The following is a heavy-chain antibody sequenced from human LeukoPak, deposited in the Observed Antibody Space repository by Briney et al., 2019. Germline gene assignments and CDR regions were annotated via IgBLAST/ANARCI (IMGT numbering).Heavy chain of an antibody. Sequence: GSLRLSCAASGFTFSSYAMHWVRQAPGKGLEWVAVISYDGSNKYYPDSVKGRFTISRDNSKNTLYLQMNSLRAEDTAVYYCKSTYSSSSGYYYGMDVWGQGTTVTVSS. CDR3: KSTYSSSSGYYYGMDV. D-gene: IGHD6-6*01. CDR1: GFTFSSYA. V-gene: IGHV3-30-3*01. CDR2: ISYDGSNK. J-gene: IGHJ6*02.